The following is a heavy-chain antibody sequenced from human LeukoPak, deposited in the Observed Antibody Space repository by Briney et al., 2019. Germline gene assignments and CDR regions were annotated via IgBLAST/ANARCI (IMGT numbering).Heavy chain of an antibody. J-gene: IGHJ2*01. CDR3: ARRPITIIVVPPVTQADWYFDL. V-gene: IGHV4-39*01. CDR1: GGSISSSSYY. D-gene: IGHD2-2*01. CDR2: IYYSGST. Sequence: PSETLSLTCTVSGGSISSSSYYWGWIRQPPGKGLEWSGSIYYSGSTYYNPSLKSRVTISVDTSKNQFSLKLSSVTAADTAVYFCARRPITIIVVPPVTQADWYFDLWGRGTLVTVSS.